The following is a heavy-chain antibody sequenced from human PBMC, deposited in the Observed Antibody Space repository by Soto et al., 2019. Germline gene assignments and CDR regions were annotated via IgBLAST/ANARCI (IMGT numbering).Heavy chain of an antibody. D-gene: IGHD2-2*01. J-gene: IGHJ6*02. Sequence: GASVKVSCKVSGYTLTELSMHWVRQAPGKGLEWMGGFDPEDGETIYAQKFQGRVTMTEDTSTDTAYMELSSLRSEDTAVYYCATSALKYQLLFFGMDVWGPGTTVTVSS. CDR3: ATSALKYQLLFFGMDV. V-gene: IGHV1-24*01. CDR1: GYTLTELS. CDR2: FDPEDGET.